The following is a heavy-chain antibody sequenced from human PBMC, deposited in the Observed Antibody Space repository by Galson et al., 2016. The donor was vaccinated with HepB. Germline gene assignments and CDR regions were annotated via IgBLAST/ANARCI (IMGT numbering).Heavy chain of an antibody. V-gene: IGHV5-10-1*01. Sequence: QSGAEVKKLGESLRISCKGSGYSFTNYWINWVRQMPGKGLEWMGKIDPSDSYTNYSPSFQGHVTISTDKSISTAYLQWSSLKASDTAMYYCARLDGIKTHWYFDPWGRGTLVTVSS. J-gene: IGHJ2*01. CDR3: ARLDGIKTHWYFDP. CDR1: GYSFTNYW. D-gene: IGHD1-14*01. CDR2: IDPSDSYT.